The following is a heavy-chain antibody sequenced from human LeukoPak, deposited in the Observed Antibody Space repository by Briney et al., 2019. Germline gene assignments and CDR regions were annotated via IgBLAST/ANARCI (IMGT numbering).Heavy chain of an antibody. D-gene: IGHD1-7*01. Sequence: GGSLRLSCAASGFTFSDYAMAWVRQAPGKGLEWVSSISTSGNTYYADSVKGRFTISRDNSKDTLYLQINRLTTEDTAVYYCARGLRGNYDYWGQGTLVTVSS. CDR2: ISTSGNT. CDR1: GFTFSDYA. J-gene: IGHJ4*02. CDR3: ARGLRGNYDY. V-gene: IGHV3-23*01.